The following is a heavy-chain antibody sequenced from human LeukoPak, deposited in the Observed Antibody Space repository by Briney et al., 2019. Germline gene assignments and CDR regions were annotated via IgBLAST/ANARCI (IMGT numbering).Heavy chain of an antibody. D-gene: IGHD1-1*01. J-gene: IGHJ5*02. CDR3: ARDGGGTNNWAWFDP. CDR1: GASINSHY. V-gene: IGHV4-4*07. Sequence: SETLSLTCTVSGASINSHYWSWIRQPAGEGLEWIGRIYFSGITNYNPSLKSRVTMSVDTSKNQFSLKLSSVTAADTAVYYCARDGGGTNNWAWFDPWGQGTLVTVSS. CDR2: IYFSGIT.